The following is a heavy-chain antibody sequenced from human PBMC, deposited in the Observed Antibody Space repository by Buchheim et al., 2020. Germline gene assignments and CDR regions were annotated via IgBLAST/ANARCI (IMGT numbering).Heavy chain of an antibody. CDR2: INHSGST. J-gene: IGHJ4*02. D-gene: IGHD2-15*01. V-gene: IGHV4-34*01. CDR3: ASFCSGGSCPVDY. Sequence: QVQLQESGPRLVKPSETLSLTCAVYGGSFSGYYWSWIRQPPGKGLEWIGEINHSGSTKYNPSLKSRVTISVDMSKNQFSLKLSSVTAADTAVYYCASFCSGGSCPVDYWGQGTL. CDR1: GGSFSGYY.